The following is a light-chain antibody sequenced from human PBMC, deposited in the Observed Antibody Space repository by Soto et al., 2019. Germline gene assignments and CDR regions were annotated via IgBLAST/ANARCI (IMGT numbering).Light chain of an antibody. CDR2: AAS. J-gene: IGKJ1*01. Sequence: DIQMTQSPSSLSASVGDRVTITCRASQDIRNDLVWYHQKPGKAPKCLTYAASSLQSGVPSRFSGSGSGTEVSLTISSLQPEDFTTFYCLQHNSYPWTFGQGTKVQIK. V-gene: IGKV1-17*01. CDR3: LQHNSYPWT. CDR1: QDIRND.